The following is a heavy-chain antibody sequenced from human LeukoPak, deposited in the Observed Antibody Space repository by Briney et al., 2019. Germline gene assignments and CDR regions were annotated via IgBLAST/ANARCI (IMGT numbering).Heavy chain of an antibody. V-gene: IGHV1-24*01. CDR3: ARAGSPGYSGYSYFDS. J-gene: IGHJ4*02. CDR1: GYTLTELS. CDR2: FDPEDGET. Sequence: ASVKVSCKVSGYTLTELSMHWVRQAPGKGLEWMGGFDPEDGETIYAQKFQGRVTMTRDMSTSTVYMELSSLRSEDTAVYYCARAGSPGYSGYSYFDSWGQGTLVAVSS. D-gene: IGHD5-12*01.